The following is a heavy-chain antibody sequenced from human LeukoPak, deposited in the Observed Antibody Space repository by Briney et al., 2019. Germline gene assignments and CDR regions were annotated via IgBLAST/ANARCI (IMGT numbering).Heavy chain of an antibody. J-gene: IGHJ6*03. CDR2: IGVSGST. CDR3: ATALLRASTYMDV. V-gene: IGHV3-23*01. D-gene: IGHD1-1*01. CDR1: GFTFRSYA. Sequence: GGSLRLSCAASGFTFRSYAMNWVRQAPGKGLEWVSGIGVSGSTYYADSLKGRFTISRDKSKNTLYLQMNSLTVEDTAVYYCATALLRASTYMDVWGKGTTVTVSS.